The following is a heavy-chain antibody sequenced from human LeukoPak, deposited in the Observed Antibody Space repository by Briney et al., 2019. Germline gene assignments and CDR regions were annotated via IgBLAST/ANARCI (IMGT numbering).Heavy chain of an antibody. CDR3: ARTYCRGGSCHFDY. CDR1: GGSISTYY. CDR2: IYYSGST. D-gene: IGHD2-15*01. Sequence: SETLSLTCTVSGGSISTYYWSWIRQPPGKGLEWIGYIYYSGSTDSNPSLKSRVTISVDTSKNQISLKLSPVTAADTAVYYCARTYCRGGSCHFDYWGQGTLVTVSS. J-gene: IGHJ4*02. V-gene: IGHV4-59*08.